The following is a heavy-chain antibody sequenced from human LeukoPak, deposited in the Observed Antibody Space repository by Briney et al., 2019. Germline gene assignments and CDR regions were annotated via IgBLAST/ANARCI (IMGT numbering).Heavy chain of an antibody. CDR2: INPGDSDT. CDR3: AGPGRRGQVGAYDFDY. J-gene: IGHJ4*02. V-gene: IGHV5-51*01. CDR1: GYSFTSYW. Sequence: GESLKISCQGFGYSFTSYWIGWVRQMPGKGLEWMGIINPGDSDTRYSPSFQGQVTISADKSIRTAYLQWSSLKASDTAMYYCAGPGRRGQVGAYDFDYWGQGTLVTVSS. D-gene: IGHD1-26*01.